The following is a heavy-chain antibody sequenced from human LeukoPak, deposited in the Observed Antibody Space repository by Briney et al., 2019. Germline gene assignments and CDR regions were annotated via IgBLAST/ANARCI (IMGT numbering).Heavy chain of an antibody. Sequence: SETLSLTCTVSGGSISSSSYYWGWIRQPPGKGLEWIGSIYYSGSTYYNPSLKSRVTISVDTSKNQFSLKLSSVTAADTAVYYCARHPSLYSSGWYRKPFFDYWGQGTLVTVSS. CDR2: IYYSGST. J-gene: IGHJ4*02. V-gene: IGHV4-39*07. CDR3: ARHPSLYSSGWYRKPFFDY. D-gene: IGHD6-19*01. CDR1: GGSISSSSYY.